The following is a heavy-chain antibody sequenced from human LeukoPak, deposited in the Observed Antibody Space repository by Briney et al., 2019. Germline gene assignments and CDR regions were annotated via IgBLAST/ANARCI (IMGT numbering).Heavy chain of an antibody. J-gene: IGHJ6*03. CDR1: GFTFSGYE. Sequence: GGSLRLPCAASGFTFSGYEMNWVRQAPGKGLEWVSYISSSGSPIYYADSVKGRFTISRDNAKNSLYLQMNSLRAEDTAVYYCARVACGDYAYYYYMDVWGKGTTVTVSS. D-gene: IGHD4-17*01. V-gene: IGHV3-48*03. CDR3: ARVACGDYAYYYYMDV. CDR2: ISSSGSPI.